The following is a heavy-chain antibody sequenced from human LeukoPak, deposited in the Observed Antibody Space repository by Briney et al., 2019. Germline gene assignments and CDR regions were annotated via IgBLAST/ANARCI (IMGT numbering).Heavy chain of an antibody. CDR3: ARRAGGYSHPYDY. Sequence: GGPLRLSCAAAGFTFSTYRMNGVRQAPGKGLEWVRCNSSNSRYIYYADSDKGRFPISRDNSKNTLYLQMNSLRAEDTAVYYCARRAGGYSHPYDYWGQGILVTVSS. J-gene: IGHJ4*02. V-gene: IGHV3-21*04. D-gene: IGHD5-12*01. CDR1: GFTFSTYR. CDR2: NSSNSRYI.